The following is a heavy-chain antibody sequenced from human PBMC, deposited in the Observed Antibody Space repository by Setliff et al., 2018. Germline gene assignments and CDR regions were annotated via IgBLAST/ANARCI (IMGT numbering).Heavy chain of an antibody. CDR3: ARMSGFQYIDV. Sequence: PSETLSLTCSISGGSIDSGYWTWIRQPPGKGLEWIGYIHSNGDAKYSPSLRNRVTMTIDTSIKQFSLIVNSVTPADTAVYYCARMSGFQYIDVWDKGTTVTVSS. CDR1: GGSIDSGY. J-gene: IGHJ6*03. V-gene: IGHV4-4*08. CDR2: IHSNGDA. D-gene: IGHD3-3*01.